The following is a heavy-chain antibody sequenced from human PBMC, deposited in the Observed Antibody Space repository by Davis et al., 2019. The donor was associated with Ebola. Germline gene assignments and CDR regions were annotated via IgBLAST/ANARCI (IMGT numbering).Heavy chain of an antibody. D-gene: IGHD6-13*01. CDR3: AREVPGAGHLDY. CDR1: GGPISSGGYS. Sequence: SETLSLTCAVSGGPISSGGYSWSWIRQPPGKGLEWIGYIHYSGSTNYNPSLKSRVTMSVDTSRNQFSLKLNSVTAADTAVYFCAREVPGAGHLDYWGQGILVTVSS. J-gene: IGHJ4*02. CDR2: IHYSGST. V-gene: IGHV4-61*08.